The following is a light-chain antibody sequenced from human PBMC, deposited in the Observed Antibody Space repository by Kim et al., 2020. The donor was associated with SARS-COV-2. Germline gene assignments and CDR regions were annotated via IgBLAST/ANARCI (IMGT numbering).Light chain of an antibody. Sequence: SYELTQPHSVSVSPGQTASITCSGDKLGDKYACWYQQKPGQSPVLVIYQDSKRPSGIPERFSGSNSGNTSTLTISGTQAMDEADYYCQTWVSSTSVFFGGGTQLTVL. V-gene: IGLV3-1*01. CDR2: QDS. CDR3: QTWVSSTSVF. J-gene: IGLJ2*01. CDR1: KLGDKY.